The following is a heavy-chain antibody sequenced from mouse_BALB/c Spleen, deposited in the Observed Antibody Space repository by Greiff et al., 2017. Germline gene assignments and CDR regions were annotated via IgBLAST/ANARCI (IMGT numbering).Heavy chain of an antibody. CDR1: GFTFTDYY. D-gene: IGHD2-14*01. CDR3: ARDRYGDAMDY. J-gene: IGHJ4*01. Sequence: DVHLVESGGGLVQPGGSLRLSCATSGFTFTDYYMSWVRQPPGKALEWLGFIRNKANGYTTEYSASVKGRFTISRDNSQSILYLQMNTLRAEDSATYYCARDRYGDAMDYWGQGTSVTVSS. CDR2: IRNKANGYTT. V-gene: IGHV7-3*02.